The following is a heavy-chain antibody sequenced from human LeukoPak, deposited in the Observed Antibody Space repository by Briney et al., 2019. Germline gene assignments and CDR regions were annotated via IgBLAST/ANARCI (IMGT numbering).Heavy chain of an antibody. V-gene: IGHV4-59*11. D-gene: IGHD2-2*01. CDR2: VYKSGDV. J-gene: IGHJ6*03. CDR1: GDSTAGRY. CDR3: ARDQYCSSTSCYYYYYMDV. Sequence: SKTLSLTCSVSGDSTAGRYWSWIRQSPGKGLEWLGLVYKSGDVNYHPSFRSRLSVSLDRSKTQVSLRLRSVTAADTAVYYCARDQYCSSTSCYYYYYMDVWGKGTTVTVSS.